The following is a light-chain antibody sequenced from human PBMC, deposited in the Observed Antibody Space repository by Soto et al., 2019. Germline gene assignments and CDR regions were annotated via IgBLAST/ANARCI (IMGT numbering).Light chain of an antibody. Sequence: EIVLTQSPATLSVSPGERATLSCRASQSLSTNLAWYQQKPGQAPRLLISDASTRATGIPARFNGSGSGTEFTLAISSLQSEDFAIYYCHQYNTWPLTFGGGTKVDIK. V-gene: IGKV3-15*01. CDR3: HQYNTWPLT. CDR1: QSLSTN. J-gene: IGKJ4*01. CDR2: DAS.